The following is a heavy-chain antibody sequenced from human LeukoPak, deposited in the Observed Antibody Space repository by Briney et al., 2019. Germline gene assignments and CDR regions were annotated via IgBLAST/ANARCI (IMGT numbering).Heavy chain of an antibody. Sequence: GGSLRISCAASGFTFSSYSMNWVRQAPGKGLEWVSSISSSSSYIYYADSVKGRFTISRDNAKNSLYLQMNSLRAEDTAVYYCARDFLFYGDYALDYWGQGTLVTVSS. D-gene: IGHD4-17*01. CDR3: ARDFLFYGDYALDY. J-gene: IGHJ4*02. CDR1: GFTFSSYS. CDR2: ISSSSSYI. V-gene: IGHV3-21*01.